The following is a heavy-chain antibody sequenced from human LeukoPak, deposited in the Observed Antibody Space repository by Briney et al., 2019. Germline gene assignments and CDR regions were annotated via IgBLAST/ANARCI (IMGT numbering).Heavy chain of an antibody. V-gene: IGHV3-48*01. Sequence: GGSLRLSCAASGFTFSSYSMNWVRQAPGKGLEWVSYISSSSSTIYYADSVKGRFTISRDNAKNSLYLQMNSLRAEDTAVYYCARVRVAAVPDYWGQGTLVTVSS. J-gene: IGHJ4*02. D-gene: IGHD6-13*01. CDR3: ARVRVAAVPDY. CDR1: GFTFSSYS. CDR2: ISSSSSTI.